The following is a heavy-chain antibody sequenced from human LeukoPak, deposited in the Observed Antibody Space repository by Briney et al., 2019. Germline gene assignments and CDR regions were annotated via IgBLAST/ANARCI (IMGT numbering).Heavy chain of an antibody. V-gene: IGHV3-11*01. J-gene: IGHJ3*02. Sequence: GSLRLSCAASGFTFSDYYMSWIRQAPGKGLEWVSYISSSGSTIYYADSVKGRFTISRDNAKNSLYLQMNSLRAEDTAVYYCASPRALENDAFDIWGQGTMVTVSS. CDR3: ASPRALENDAFDI. CDR2: ISSSGSTI. CDR1: GFTFSDYY.